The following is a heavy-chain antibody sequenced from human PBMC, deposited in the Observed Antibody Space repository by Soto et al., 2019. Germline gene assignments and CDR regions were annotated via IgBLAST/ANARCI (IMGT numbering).Heavy chain of an antibody. J-gene: IGHJ5*02. D-gene: IGHD2-2*01. V-gene: IGHV4-34*01. CDR2: INHYGST. Sequence: QVQLQQWGAGLLKPSETLSLTCAVYGGSFSSYYWSWIRQPPGKGLEWIGQINHYGSTDYNPSLKSPFTISVDTSQNHFSLRLSSVTAADTAMYYCATHCSSTSCYYTFDPWGQGTLVTVSS. CDR1: GGSFSSYY. CDR3: ATHCSSTSCYYTFDP.